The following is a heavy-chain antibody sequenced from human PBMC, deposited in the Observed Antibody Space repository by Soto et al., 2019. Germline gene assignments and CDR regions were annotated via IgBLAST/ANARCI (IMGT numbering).Heavy chain of an antibody. CDR1: GYTFTGYY. J-gene: IGHJ4*02. CDR2: INPNSGGT. CDR3: ARGRSGWYLWFDY. V-gene: IGHV1-2*04. Sequence: GASVKVSCKASGYTFTGYYMHWVRQAPGQGLEWMGWINPNSGGTNCAQKFQGWVTMTRDTSISTAYMELSRLRSDDTAVYYCARGRSGWYLWFDYWGQGTLVTVSS. D-gene: IGHD6-19*01.